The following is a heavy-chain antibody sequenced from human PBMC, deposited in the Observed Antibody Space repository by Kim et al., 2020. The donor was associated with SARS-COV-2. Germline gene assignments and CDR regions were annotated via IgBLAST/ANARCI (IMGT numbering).Heavy chain of an antibody. V-gene: IGHV4-31*03. Sequence: SETLSLTCTVSGGSISSGGYYWSWIRQHPGKGLEWIGYIYYSGSTYYNPSLKSRVTISVDTSKNQFSLKLSSVTAADTAVYYCARGGYYPKYFDYWGQGTLVTVSS. J-gene: IGHJ4*02. CDR2: IYYSGST. D-gene: IGHD2-8*01. CDR3: ARGGYYPKYFDY. CDR1: GGSISSGGYY.